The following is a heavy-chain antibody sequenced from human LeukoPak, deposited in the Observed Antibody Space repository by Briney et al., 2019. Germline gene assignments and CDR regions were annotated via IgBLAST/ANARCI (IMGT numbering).Heavy chain of an antibody. D-gene: IGHD2-2*01. CDR2: IIPTFGTA. J-gene: IGHJ3*02. CDR1: GGTFSSYA. V-gene: IGHV1-69*01. CDR3: ARVAVHYCSSTSCPFDI. Sequence: GSSVKVSCKASGGTFSSYAISWVRQAPGQGLEWMGGIIPTFGTASYAQKFQGRVTITADESTSTAYMELSSLRSEDTAVYYCARVAVHYCSSTSCPFDIWGQGTMVTVSS.